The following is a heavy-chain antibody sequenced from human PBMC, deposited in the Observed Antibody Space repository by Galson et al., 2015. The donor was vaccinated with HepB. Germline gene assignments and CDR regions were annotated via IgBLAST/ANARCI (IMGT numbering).Heavy chain of an antibody. V-gene: IGHV3-23*01. D-gene: IGHD2-15*01. CDR2: ISGNGVQI. CDR1: GFTFSNYD. J-gene: IGHJ4*02. CDR3: VKGWLDY. Sequence: SLRLSCAASGFTFSNYDMGWVRHAPGKGLEWVSGISGNGVQIYYADSVKGRFSISRDNSKDTLYLQMNSLRAEDTAVYYCVKGWLDYWGQGTLVTVSS.